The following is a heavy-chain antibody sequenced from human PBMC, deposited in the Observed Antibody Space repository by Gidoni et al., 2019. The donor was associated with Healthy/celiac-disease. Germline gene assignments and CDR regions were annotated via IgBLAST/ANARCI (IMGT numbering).Heavy chain of an antibody. D-gene: IGHD5-18*01. CDR1: GFTFRSYA. CDR3: AKNGGYSYGYGDY. Sequence: EVQLLESGGGLVQPGGSLRLSCAASGFTFRSYAMSWVRQATGKGLEWVSAISGSGGSTYYADSVKGRFTISRDNSKNTLYLQMNSLRAEDTAVYYCAKNGGYSYGYGDYWGQGTLVTVSS. CDR2: ISGSGGST. J-gene: IGHJ4*02. V-gene: IGHV3-23*01.